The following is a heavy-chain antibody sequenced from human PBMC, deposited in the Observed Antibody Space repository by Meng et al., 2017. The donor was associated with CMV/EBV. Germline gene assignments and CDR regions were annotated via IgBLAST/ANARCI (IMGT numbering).Heavy chain of an antibody. CDR1: GGTFSSYA. J-gene: IGHJ4*02. D-gene: IGHD2-2*03. CDR3: ARDLGYCSSTSCSFDY. V-gene: IGHV1-69*10. CDR2: IIPILGIA. Sequence: GGTFSSYAIGWVRQAPGQGLEWMGGIIPILGIANYAQKFQGRVTITADKSTSTAYMELSSLRSEDTAVYYCARDLGYCSSTSCSFDYWGQGTLVTVSS.